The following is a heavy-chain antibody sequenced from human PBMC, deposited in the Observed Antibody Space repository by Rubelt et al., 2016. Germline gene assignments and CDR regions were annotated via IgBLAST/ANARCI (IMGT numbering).Heavy chain of an antibody. V-gene: IGHV4-34*01. CDR2: INHSGST. CDR1: GGSFSDYY. D-gene: IGHD2-8*01. CDR3: ARGLGFNFRVRGVMGY. Sequence: QVQLQQWGAGLLKPSETLSLTCAVYGGSFSDYYWSWIRQPPGKGLEWIGEINHSGSTNYNPSLKSRVTVSVDTSKTQFSRKLSSVAAADTAGYYCARGLGFNFRVRGVMGYWGQGTLVTVSS. J-gene: IGHJ4*02.